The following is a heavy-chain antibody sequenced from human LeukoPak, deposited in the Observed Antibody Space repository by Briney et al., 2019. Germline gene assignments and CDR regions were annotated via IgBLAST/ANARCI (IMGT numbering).Heavy chain of an antibody. CDR1: GFSVSSND. J-gene: IGHJ6*02. CDR2: IDGGGST. V-gene: IGHV3-53*01. CDR3: AKRVGYGYGMDV. D-gene: IGHD6-13*01. Sequence: GGSLRLSCEASGFSVSSNDMSWVRQAPGKGLECVSVIDGGGSTFYADSVKGRFTISRDNSKNTLYLQMNSLRVEDTAEFYCAKRVGYGYGMDVWGQGTTVTVSS.